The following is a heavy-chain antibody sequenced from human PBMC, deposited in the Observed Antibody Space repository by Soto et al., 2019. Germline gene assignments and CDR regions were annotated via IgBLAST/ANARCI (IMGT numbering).Heavy chain of an antibody. D-gene: IGHD1-20*01. CDR2: ISNSGNTI. Sequence: QTGGSLRLSCVASGFVSKNYEMNWVRQAPGKGLEWISYISNSGNTIYVADSMRGRFTISRDNAKNSLFLQMNSLRADDTAVYYCARDIDNRDYYYGLDVWGQGTTVTVSS. V-gene: IGHV3-48*03. CDR1: GFVSKNYE. J-gene: IGHJ6*02. CDR3: ARDIDNRDYYYGLDV.